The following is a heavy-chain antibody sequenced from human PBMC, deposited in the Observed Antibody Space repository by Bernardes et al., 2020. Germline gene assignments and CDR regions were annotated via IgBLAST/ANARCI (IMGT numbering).Heavy chain of an antibody. J-gene: IGHJ6*02. CDR2: INHSGST. D-gene: IGHD6-13*01. V-gene: IGHV4-34*01. CDR3: ASPGLYSSSWYKFLSGMDV. CDR1: GGSFSGYY. Sequence: SETLSLTCAVYGGSFSGYYWSWIRQPPGKGLEWIGEINHSGSTNYNPSLKSRVTISVDTSKNQFSLKLSSVTAADTAVYYCASPGLYSSSWYKFLSGMDVWGQGTTVTVSS.